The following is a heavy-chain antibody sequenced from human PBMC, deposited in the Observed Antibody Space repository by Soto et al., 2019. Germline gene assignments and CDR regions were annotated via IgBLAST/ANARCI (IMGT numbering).Heavy chain of an antibody. CDR2: ISYDGSNK. D-gene: IGHD6-19*01. CDR1: GFTFSSYA. CDR3: ARARKYSSGWDGRDYYNGMDV. V-gene: IGHV3-30-3*01. Sequence: QVQLVESGGGVVQPGRSLRLSCAASGFTFSSYAMHWVRQAPGKGLEWVAVISYDGSNKYSADSVKGRFTISRDNSKNALYLQMNSLRAEDTAVYYCARARKYSSGWDGRDYYNGMDVWGRGTTVTVSS. J-gene: IGHJ6*02.